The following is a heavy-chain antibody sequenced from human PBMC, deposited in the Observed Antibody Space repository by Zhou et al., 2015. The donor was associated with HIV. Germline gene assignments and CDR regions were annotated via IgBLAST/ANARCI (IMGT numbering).Heavy chain of an antibody. J-gene: IGHJ5*02. D-gene: IGHD2-15*01. CDR1: GFTFSNVW. CDR2: IKSKTDGGTT. CDR3: TEGLLPGP. Sequence: EVQLVESGGGLVKPGRSLRLSCAASGFTFSNVWMSWVRQAPGKGLEWVGRIKSKTDGGTTDYAAPVKGRFTISRDDSKNTVFLQMNSLKTEDTAVYYCTEGLLPGPWGQGTLVTVSS. V-gene: IGHV3-15*01.